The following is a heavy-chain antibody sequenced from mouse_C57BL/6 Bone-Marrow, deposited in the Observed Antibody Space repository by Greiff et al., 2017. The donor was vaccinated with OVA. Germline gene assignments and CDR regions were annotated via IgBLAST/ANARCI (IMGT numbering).Heavy chain of an antibody. CDR3: ARGDDGTTWGAMDY. Sequence: QVQLQQPGAELVKPGASVKLSCKASGYTFTSYWMQWVKQRPGQGLEWIGELDPSDSYTNYNQKFKGKATLTVDTSSSTAYMQLSSLTSEDSAVYYCARGDDGTTWGAMDYWGQGTSVTVSS. J-gene: IGHJ4*01. CDR2: LDPSDSYT. D-gene: IGHD2-3*01. CDR1: GYTFTSYW. V-gene: IGHV1-50*01.